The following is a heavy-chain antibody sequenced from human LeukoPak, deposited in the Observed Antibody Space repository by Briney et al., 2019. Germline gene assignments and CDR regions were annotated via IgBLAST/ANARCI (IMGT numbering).Heavy chain of an antibody. Sequence: PGGSLRLSCAASGFTVSSDYMSWVRQAPGKGLEWVSVIYSGGSTYYADSVKGRFTISRDNSKNTLYLQMNSLRAEDTAVYYCARDDYGDYLFDYWGQGTLVTVSS. V-gene: IGHV3-66*01. CDR3: ARDDYGDYLFDY. CDR1: GFTVSSDY. D-gene: IGHD4-17*01. CDR2: IYSGGST. J-gene: IGHJ4*02.